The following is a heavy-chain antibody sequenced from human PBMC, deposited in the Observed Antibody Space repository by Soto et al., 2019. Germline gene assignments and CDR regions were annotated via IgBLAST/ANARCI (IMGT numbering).Heavy chain of an antibody. D-gene: IGHD3-3*01. Sequence: GAPVKVSCKASGYTFSSYGIKWGGQAPGQGLEWMGWMNPNSGNTGYAQKFQGRVTMTRNTSISTAYMELSSLRSEDTAVYYCARADYDFWSGTFGMDVWGKGTTVTVSS. J-gene: IGHJ6*04. CDR2: MNPNSGNT. V-gene: IGHV1-8*02. CDR1: GYTFSSYG. CDR3: ARADYDFWSGTFGMDV.